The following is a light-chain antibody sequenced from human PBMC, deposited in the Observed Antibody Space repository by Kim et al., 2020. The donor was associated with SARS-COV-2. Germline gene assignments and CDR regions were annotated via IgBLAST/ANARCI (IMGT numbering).Light chain of an antibody. J-gene: IGLJ2*01. V-gene: IGLV1-44*01. CDR3: AAWDDTLKVV. CDR1: SSNIETND. Sequence: PRQRVTISCSGSSSNIETNDVNWYQQLPGTAPKLLILYNNQRHSGVPDRFSGSKSGTSASLAISGLQPDDEGDYYCAAWDDTLKVVFGGGTQLTVL. CDR2: YNN.